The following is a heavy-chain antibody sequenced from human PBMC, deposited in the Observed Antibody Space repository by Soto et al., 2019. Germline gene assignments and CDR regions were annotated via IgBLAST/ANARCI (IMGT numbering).Heavy chain of an antibody. V-gene: IGHV4-34*01. CDR1: CRSFYGHY. CDR2: INHSGST. Sequence: SVTLSLPCAVYCRSFYGHYWSWIRQPPWEGLEWIGEINHSGSTNYNPSLKSRVTISVDTSKNQFSLKLSSVTAADTAVYYCARDPRIAAAGTRVGAGGMDVWGQGTTVS. J-gene: IGHJ6*02. CDR3: ARDPRIAAAGTRVGAGGMDV. D-gene: IGHD6-13*01.